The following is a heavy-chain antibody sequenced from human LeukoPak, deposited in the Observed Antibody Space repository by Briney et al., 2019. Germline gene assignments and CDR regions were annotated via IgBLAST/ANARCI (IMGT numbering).Heavy chain of an antibody. D-gene: IGHD3-10*01. CDR1: GYTFTGYY. CDR2: INPNSGGT. Sequence: ASVKVSCKASGYTFTGYYMHWVRQAPGQGLEWMGWINPNSGGTNHAQKFQGRVTMTRDTSISTAYMELSRLRSDDTAVYYCARDPFPPYGSGPPGPWGQGTLVTVSS. J-gene: IGHJ5*02. CDR3: ARDPFPPYGSGPPGP. V-gene: IGHV1-2*02.